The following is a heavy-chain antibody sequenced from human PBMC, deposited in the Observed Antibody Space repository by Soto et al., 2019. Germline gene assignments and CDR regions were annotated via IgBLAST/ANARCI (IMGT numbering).Heavy chain of an antibody. CDR3: ARGDSTGSPTGWFDP. CDR1: GYTFTRYS. V-gene: IGHV1-18*04. J-gene: IGHJ5*02. Sequence: GASVKVSCKASGYTFTRYSINWVRQAPGQGLEWVGWISNYNGDTKYAEKFQGRVTLTTDTSTTTTYMDLRSLTSDDTAVYFCARGDSTGSPTGWFDPWGQGTLVTV. D-gene: IGHD6-19*01. CDR2: ISNYNGDT.